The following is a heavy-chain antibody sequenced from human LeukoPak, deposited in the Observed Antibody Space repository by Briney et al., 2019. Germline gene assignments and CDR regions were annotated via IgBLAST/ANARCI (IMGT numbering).Heavy chain of an antibody. D-gene: IGHD1-14*01. CDR2: IYHSGST. J-gene: IGHJ3*02. V-gene: IGHV4-4*02. CDR1: GGSISSSNW. CDR3: ARPGPDTRDAFDI. Sequence: SETLSLTCAVSGGSISSSNWWSWVRQPPGKGLEWIGEIYHSGSTNYNPSLKSRVTISVDTSKNQFSLKLSSVTAADTAVYYCARPGPDTRDAFDIWGQGTMVTVSS.